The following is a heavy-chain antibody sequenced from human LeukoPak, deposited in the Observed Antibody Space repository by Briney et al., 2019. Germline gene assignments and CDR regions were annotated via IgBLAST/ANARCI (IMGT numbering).Heavy chain of an antibody. CDR2: ILSDGGTT. J-gene: IGHJ3*02. V-gene: IGHV3-64*01. D-gene: IGHD3-10*01. CDR3: ARHRSGTYYDAFDI. CDR1: GFTFSRHA. Sequence: GGSLRLSCVACGFTFSRHAMHWVRQAPGKGLEYVSAILSDGGTTYYANSVKGRSTISRDNSKNTLHLQMGSLRLEDMAVYYCARHRSGTYYDAFDIWGQGTMVTVSS.